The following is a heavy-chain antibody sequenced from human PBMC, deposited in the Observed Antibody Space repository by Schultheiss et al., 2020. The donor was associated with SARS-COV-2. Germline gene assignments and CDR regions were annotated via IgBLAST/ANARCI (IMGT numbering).Heavy chain of an antibody. J-gene: IGHJ4*02. CDR1: GGSISSGGYS. D-gene: IGHD3-10*01. CDR2: IYYSGST. CDR3: ARGLGYYGSTTKGDY. V-gene: IGHV4-30-4*07. Sequence: LRLSCAVSGGSISSGGYSWSWIRQPPGKGLEWIGYIYYSGSTYYNPSLKSRVTISVDTSKNQFSLKLSSVTAADTAVYYCARGLGYYGSTTKGDYWAQGTLVTVSS.